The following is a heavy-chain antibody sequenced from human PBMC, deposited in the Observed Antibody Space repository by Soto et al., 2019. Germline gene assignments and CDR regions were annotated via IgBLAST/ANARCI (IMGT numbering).Heavy chain of an antibody. D-gene: IGHD5-12*01. Sequence: QVQLQESGPGLVKPSQTLSLTCTVSGASISGSSSYWSWIRQSPGRGLESIAYMLYSGTTYYNPSLKSRITISIHTSKNQFSLKLSSVTDADTAVYYCSIGAGYGLGIDYWGQGTLVTVSS. J-gene: IGHJ4*02. V-gene: IGHV4-30-4*08. CDR1: GASISGSSSY. CDR3: SIGAGYGLGIDY. CDR2: MLYSGTT.